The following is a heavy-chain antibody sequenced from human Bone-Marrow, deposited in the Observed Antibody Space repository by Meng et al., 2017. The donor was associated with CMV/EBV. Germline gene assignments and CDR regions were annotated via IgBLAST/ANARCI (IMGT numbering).Heavy chain of an antibody. V-gene: IGHV1-46*01. J-gene: IGHJ5*02. CDR1: YTFTSYY. CDR2: INPSGGST. D-gene: IGHD2-15*01. Sequence: YTFTSYYMHWVRQAPGQGLEWMGIINPSGGSTSYAQKFQGRATMTRDTSTSTVYMELSSLRSEDTAVYYCARGTNIVVVAATHWFDPWGQGTLVTVSS. CDR3: ARGTNIVVVAATHWFDP.